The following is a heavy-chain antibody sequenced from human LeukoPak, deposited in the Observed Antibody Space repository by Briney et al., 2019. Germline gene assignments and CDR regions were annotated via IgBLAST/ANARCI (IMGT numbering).Heavy chain of an antibody. V-gene: IGHV3-23*01. CDR1: GLSFRNYA. CDR2: ISGSGGST. D-gene: IGHD3-22*01. CDR3: AKGRDSSGIDQYFQH. J-gene: IGHJ1*01. Sequence: GGSLRLSCAASGLSFRNYAMSWVRQAPGKGLEWVSGISGSGGSTYYADSVKGRFTISRDNSKNTLYLQMNSLRAEDTAVYYCAKGRDSSGIDQYFQHWGQGTLVTVSS.